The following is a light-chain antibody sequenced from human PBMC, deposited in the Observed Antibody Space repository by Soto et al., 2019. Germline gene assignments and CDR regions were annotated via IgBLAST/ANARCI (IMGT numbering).Light chain of an antibody. CDR2: EVY. CDR1: SSDVGGYNY. J-gene: IGLJ1*01. CDR3: SSYVGTNSYV. Sequence: QSALTQPPSASGSPGQSVTISCTGTSSDVGGYNYVSWYQQYPGKAPKLIIYEVYKLPSGFLDRFSGSKSGNTAALTVSGLQAEDEADYYCSSYVGTNSYVFGTGTKVTVL. V-gene: IGLV2-8*01.